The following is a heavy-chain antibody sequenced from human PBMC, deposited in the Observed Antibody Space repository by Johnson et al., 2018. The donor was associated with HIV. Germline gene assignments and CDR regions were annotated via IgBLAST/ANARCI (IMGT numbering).Heavy chain of an antibody. CDR1: GFTFSSYA. D-gene: IGHD6-19*01. J-gene: IGHJ3*02. CDR2: ISCDGSNK. CDR3: ARDGVAGTSGDI. V-gene: IGHV3-30-3*01. Sequence: QVQLVESGGALVQPGGSLRLSCAASGFTFSSYAMHWVRQAPGEGLEGVAVISCDGSNKYDADSVKGRLTISRDNSTHTLYLQMNILRAEDTAVYRCARDGVAGTSGDIWGQGTMVTVSS.